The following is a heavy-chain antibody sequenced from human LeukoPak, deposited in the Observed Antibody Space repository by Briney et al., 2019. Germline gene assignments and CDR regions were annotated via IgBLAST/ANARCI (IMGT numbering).Heavy chain of an antibody. CDR3: AKDLSLGSSSPRGFDP. V-gene: IGHV3-30*02. CDR1: GFTFSSYG. Sequence: GGSPRLSCAASGFTFSSYGMHWVRQAPGKGLEWVAFIRYDGSNKYYADSVKGRFTISRDNSKNTLYLQMNSLRAEDTAVYYCAKDLSLGSSSPRGFDPWGQGTLVTVSS. J-gene: IGHJ5*02. D-gene: IGHD6-13*01. CDR2: IRYDGSNK.